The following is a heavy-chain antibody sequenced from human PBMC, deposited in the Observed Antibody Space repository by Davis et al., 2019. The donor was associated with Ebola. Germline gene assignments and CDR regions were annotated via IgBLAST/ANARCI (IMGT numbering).Heavy chain of an antibody. CDR3: ATDRVYQLLLPVTNIFDY. Sequence: GESLKISCAASGFTFSNAWMNWVRQAPGKGLEWVANIKQDGSEKYYVDSVKGRFTISRDNSKNTLYLQMNSLRAEDTAVYYCATDRVYQLLLPVTNIFDYWGQGTLVTVSS. CDR2: IKQDGSEK. CDR1: GFTFSNAW. V-gene: IGHV3-7*03. D-gene: IGHD2-2*01. J-gene: IGHJ4*02.